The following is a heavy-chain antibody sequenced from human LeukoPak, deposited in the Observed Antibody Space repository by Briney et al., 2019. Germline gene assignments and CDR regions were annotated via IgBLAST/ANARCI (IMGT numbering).Heavy chain of an antibody. CDR1: GGTFSSYA. J-gene: IGHJ3*02. Sequence: SVKVSCKASGGTFSSYAISWVRQAPGQGLEWMGGIIPIFGTANYAQKFQGRVTITADESTSTSYMELSSLRSEDTAVYYCASPPIVVVPAATYDAFDIWGQGTMVTVSS. CDR3: ASPPIVVVPAATYDAFDI. V-gene: IGHV1-69*01. CDR2: IIPIFGTA. D-gene: IGHD2-2*01.